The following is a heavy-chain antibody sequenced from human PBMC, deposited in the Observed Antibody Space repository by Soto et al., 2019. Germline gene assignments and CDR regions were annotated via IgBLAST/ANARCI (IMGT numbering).Heavy chain of an antibody. CDR3: ARGRGYYDTRGYSGYYFDY. V-gene: IGHV3-53*01. Sequence: GGSLRLSCAASGFTVSANYRCWVRQAPGKGLECVSFIYNSDTTYYVDSVKGRFTISRDSSKNTLYLQMSSLRAEDTAVYYCARGRGYYDTRGYSGYYFDYWGQGILVTVSS. CDR1: GFTVSANY. CDR2: IYNSDTT. J-gene: IGHJ4*02. D-gene: IGHD3-22*01.